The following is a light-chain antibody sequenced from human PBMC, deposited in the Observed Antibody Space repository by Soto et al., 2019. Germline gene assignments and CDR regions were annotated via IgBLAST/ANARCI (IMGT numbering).Light chain of an antibody. CDR2: AAS. CDR1: QSISSY. Sequence: DIQMTQSPSSLSASVGDRVTITCRASQSISSYLNWYQEKPGKAPKLLIYAASSLQSGVPSRFSGSGSGTDFTPTISSLQPEDFATYYCEQSYSTPITFGQGTKVDI. J-gene: IGKJ1*01. CDR3: EQSYSTPIT. V-gene: IGKV1-39*01.